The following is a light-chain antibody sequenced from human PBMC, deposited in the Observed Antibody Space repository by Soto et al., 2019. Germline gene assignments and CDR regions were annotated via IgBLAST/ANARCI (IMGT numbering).Light chain of an antibody. CDR2: EVS. V-gene: IGLV2-14*01. CDR3: SSYTSSSTYV. CDR1: SRDVGGSNY. J-gene: IGLJ1*01. Sequence: QSALIQPASVSGSPGQSITISCTGTSRDVGGSNYVSWYQHHPHRAPKLLIYEVSYRPSGVSNRFSGSKSGNTASLTISGLQAEDEADYYCSSYTSSSTYVFGTGTKVTVL.